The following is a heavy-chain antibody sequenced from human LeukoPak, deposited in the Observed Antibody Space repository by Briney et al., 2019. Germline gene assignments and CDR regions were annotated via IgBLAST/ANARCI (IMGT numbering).Heavy chain of an antibody. CDR1: GDSMSYYY. CDR2: IHTSGTT. CDR3: ARGDYYDGGGRNWFDV. Sequence: TSETLSLTCTVSGDSMSYYYWNLIRQPAGKGLEWIGRIHTSGTTYYSASLKSRVSMSVDSSRNQFSLRLTSVTAADTAIYFCARGDYYDGGGRNWFDVWGQGTLVTVSS. D-gene: IGHD3-16*01. J-gene: IGHJ5*02. V-gene: IGHV4-4*07.